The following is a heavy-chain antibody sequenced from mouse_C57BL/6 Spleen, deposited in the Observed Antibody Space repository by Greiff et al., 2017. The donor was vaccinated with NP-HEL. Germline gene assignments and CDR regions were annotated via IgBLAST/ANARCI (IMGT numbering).Heavy chain of an antibody. CDR1: GFTFSDYG. CDR2: ISSGSSTI. D-gene: IGHD1-1*01. Sequence: EVQRVESGGGLVKPGGSLKLSCAASGFTFSDYGMHWVRQAPEKGLEWVAYISSGSSTIYYADTVKGRFTISRDNAKNTLFLQMTSLRSEDTAMYYCASGSSYDAMDYWGQGTSVTVSS. J-gene: IGHJ4*01. V-gene: IGHV5-17*01. CDR3: ASGSSYDAMDY.